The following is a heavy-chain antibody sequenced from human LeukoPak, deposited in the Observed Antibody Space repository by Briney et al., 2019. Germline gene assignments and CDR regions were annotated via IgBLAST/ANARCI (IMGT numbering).Heavy chain of an antibody. CDR3: ARGEDIVVVPAATAYNWFDP. J-gene: IGHJ5*02. D-gene: IGHD2-2*01. Sequence: GASVKVSCKASGGTFSSYAISWARQAPGQGLEWMGGIIPIFGTANYAQKFQGRVTITADKSTSTAYMELSSLRSEDTAVYYCARGEDIVVVPAATAYNWFDPWGQGTLVTVSS. V-gene: IGHV1-69*06. CDR1: GGTFSSYA. CDR2: IIPIFGTA.